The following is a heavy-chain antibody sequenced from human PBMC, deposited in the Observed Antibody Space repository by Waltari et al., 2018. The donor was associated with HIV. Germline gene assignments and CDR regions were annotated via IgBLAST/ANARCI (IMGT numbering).Heavy chain of an antibody. J-gene: IGHJ6*02. V-gene: IGHV3-74*01. CDR3: ARGGYCSSAGCYASRYYFIMDV. D-gene: IGHD2-2*01. CDR1: GFTFSSYW. Sequence: EVQLVESGGGLIQPGGSLRLSCAASGFTFSSYWMHWVRQAPGKGLVSVSSINSDGRSTTYAHSVRGRFTLSRDNAKNTLYLQMNSLGAEDTAEYFCARGGYCSSAGCYASRYYFIMDVWGQGTTVTVSS. CDR2: INSDGRST.